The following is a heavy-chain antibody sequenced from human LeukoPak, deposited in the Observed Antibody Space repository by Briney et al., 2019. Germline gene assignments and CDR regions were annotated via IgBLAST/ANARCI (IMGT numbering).Heavy chain of an antibody. J-gene: IGHJ4*02. CDR3: VRVGRGYSSYFDN. Sequence: PGGSLRLSCAPSGFTVSSNYMSWVRQAPGKGLEWVSCIASSGTYIYYADSVKGRFTISRDDAKKSLYLQMDSLRAEDTAVYYCVRVGRGYSSYFDNWGQGTLVTVSS. V-gene: IGHV3-21*01. D-gene: IGHD5-18*01. CDR1: GFTVSSNY. CDR2: IASSGTYI.